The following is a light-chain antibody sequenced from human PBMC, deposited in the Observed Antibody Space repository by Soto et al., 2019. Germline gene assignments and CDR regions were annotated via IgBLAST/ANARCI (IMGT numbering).Light chain of an antibody. J-gene: IGKJ2*01. CDR2: DTS. V-gene: IGKV3-11*01. Sequence: EIMLTQSPVTLSLSPGERATLSCRASQSVSSHLAWYQQRPGQAPRLLIYDTSNRATGIPARFSGSGSGTDFSLTISSLEAEDFAVYYCQQRGNWPRTFGQGTKLEIK. CDR1: QSVSSH. CDR3: QQRGNWPRT.